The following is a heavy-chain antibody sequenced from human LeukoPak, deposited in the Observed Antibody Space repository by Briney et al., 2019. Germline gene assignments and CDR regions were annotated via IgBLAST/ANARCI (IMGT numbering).Heavy chain of an antibody. CDR3: ARESNIERAFDI. CDR2: ISAYNGNT. Sequence: ASVKVSCKASGYTFTSYGISWVRQAPGQGLEWMGWISAYNGNTNYAQKLQGRVTMTTDTSTSTAYMELRSLRSDDTAVYCCARESNIERAFDIWGQGTMVTVSS. V-gene: IGHV1-18*01. CDR1: GYTFTSYG. D-gene: IGHD2/OR15-2a*01. J-gene: IGHJ3*02.